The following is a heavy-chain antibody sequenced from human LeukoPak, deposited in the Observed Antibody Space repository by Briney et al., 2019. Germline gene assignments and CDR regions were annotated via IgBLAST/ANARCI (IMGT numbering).Heavy chain of an antibody. Sequence: GGSLRLSCAASGFTFSNYAMNWVRQAPGKGLEWVSVISGLGGSTYYADSVKGRFAISRDNSKSTLWLRMNSLRADDTAIYYCARDVEARISAAGTFDYWGQGSLVTVSS. CDR1: GFTFSNYA. D-gene: IGHD6-13*01. V-gene: IGHV3-23*01. CDR3: ARDVEARISAAGTFDY. CDR2: ISGLGGST. J-gene: IGHJ4*02.